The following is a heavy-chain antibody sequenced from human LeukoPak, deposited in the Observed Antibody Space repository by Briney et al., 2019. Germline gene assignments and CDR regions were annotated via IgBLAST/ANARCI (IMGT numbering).Heavy chain of an antibody. D-gene: IGHD4-17*01. Sequence: SVKVSCKASGGTFSSYAISWVRQAPGQGLEWMGGIIPIFGTANYAQKFQGRVTITADESTSTAYMELSSLRSEDTAVYYCARLPDYGDYGDGYWGQGTLVTVSS. J-gene: IGHJ4*02. CDR1: GGTFSSYA. CDR3: ARLPDYGDYGDGY. CDR2: IIPIFGTA. V-gene: IGHV1-69*01.